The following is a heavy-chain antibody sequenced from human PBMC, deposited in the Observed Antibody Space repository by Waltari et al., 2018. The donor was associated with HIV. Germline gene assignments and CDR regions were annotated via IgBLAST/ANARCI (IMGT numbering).Heavy chain of an antibody. CDR2: INYRGNF. J-gene: IGHJ3*02. V-gene: IGHV4-31*01. CDR1: GGSISSGGFY. Sequence: QVQLQESGPGLIKPSQTLSLTCTVSGGSISSGGFYWSWIRQHPGKGLEWIGYINYRGNFYNNPPLKSPITISLNPSKNQFSLKLSSVPAGDTAVYYCARVFSSGSYPDAFDIWGPGTMVTVSP. D-gene: IGHD1-26*01. CDR3: ARVFSSGSYPDAFDI.